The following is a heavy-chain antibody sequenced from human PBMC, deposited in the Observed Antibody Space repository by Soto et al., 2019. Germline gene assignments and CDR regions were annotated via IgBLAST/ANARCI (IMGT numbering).Heavy chain of an antibody. CDR1: GFIFSRYA. J-gene: IGHJ4*02. CDR2: ISDDGSKK. Sequence: QVQLVESGGGVVQPGRSLRLSCAASGFIFSRYAMHWVRMAPGKGLEWLAIISDDGSKKYYADSVKGRVIISRDNSKNTLFLQVSSLRGEDTAVYSSAPHDFDYWGQGTLVTVSS. CDR3: APHDFDY. V-gene: IGHV3-30*04.